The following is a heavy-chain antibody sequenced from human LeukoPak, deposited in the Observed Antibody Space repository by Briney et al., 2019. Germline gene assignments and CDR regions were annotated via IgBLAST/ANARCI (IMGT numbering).Heavy chain of an antibody. D-gene: IGHD1-26*01. Sequence: PGGSLRLSCAVSGVTSSTYWMHWVRQAPGKGLVWVSRINRHETTKTYADSVKGRFTISRDNDNNTLYLHVSRLKEADTAVYYCAIERDSGSYRDDYWGQGTLVTVSS. CDR3: AIERDSGSYRDDY. CDR2: INRHETTK. V-gene: IGHV3-74*03. CDR1: GVTSSTYW. J-gene: IGHJ4*02.